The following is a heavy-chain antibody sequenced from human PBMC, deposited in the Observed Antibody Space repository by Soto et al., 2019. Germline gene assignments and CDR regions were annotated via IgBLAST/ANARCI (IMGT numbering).Heavy chain of an antibody. D-gene: IGHD4-17*01. CDR1: GFNFSTYD. J-gene: IGHJ6*02. CDR3: AKEGTVTTAVAYYYSDMDV. CDR2: ISYDGSKK. Sequence: PGGSLRLSCEVSGFNFSTYDMHWVRQAPGQGLEWVAVISYDGSKKYYAESVKGRFSISRDNSKNTLYLQMNSPRAEDTAVYYCAKEGTVTTAVAYYYSDMDVWGQGTTVTVSS. V-gene: IGHV3-30*18.